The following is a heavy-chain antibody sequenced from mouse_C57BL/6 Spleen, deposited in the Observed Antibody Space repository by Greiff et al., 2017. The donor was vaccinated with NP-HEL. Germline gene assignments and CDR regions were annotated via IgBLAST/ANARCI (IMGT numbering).Heavy chain of an antibody. CDR1: GFTFSDYY. V-gene: IGHV5-16*01. CDR2: INYDGSST. D-gene: IGHD1-1*01. Sequence: EVQLVESEGGLVQPGSSMKLSCTASGFTFSDYYMAWVRQVPEKGLEWVANINYDGSSTYYLDSLKSRFIISRDNAKNILYLQMSSLKSEDTATYYCARVTTVVENYFDYWGQGTTLTVSS. J-gene: IGHJ2*01. CDR3: ARVTTVVENYFDY.